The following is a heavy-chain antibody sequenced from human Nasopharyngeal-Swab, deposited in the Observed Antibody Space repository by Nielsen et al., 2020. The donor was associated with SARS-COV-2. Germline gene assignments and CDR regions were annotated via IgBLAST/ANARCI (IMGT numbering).Heavy chain of an antibody. CDR3: ARDDSLLRDFDSSGYYNPSLDY. Sequence: GESLKISCAASGFTFSSYGIHWVRQAPGKGLEWAAVISFHGTNTYYADSVKGRFAISRDNSKNTLYLQMSSLRPEDTAVYYCARDDSLLRDFDSSGYYNPSLDYWGQGTPVTVSS. V-gene: IGHV3-30*09. CDR1: GFTFSSYG. CDR2: ISFHGTNT. J-gene: IGHJ4*02. D-gene: IGHD3-22*01.